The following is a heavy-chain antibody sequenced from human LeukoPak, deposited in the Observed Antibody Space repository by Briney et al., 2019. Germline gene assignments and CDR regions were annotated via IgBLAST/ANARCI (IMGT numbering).Heavy chain of an antibody. CDR1: GYTFTGYY. J-gene: IGHJ6*03. Sequence: GASVKVSCKASGYTFTGYYMHWVRQAPGQGLEWMGIINPSGGSTSYAQKFQGRVTMTRDMSTSTVYMELSSLRSEDTAVYYCAKDQGGNHGDYYYFMDVWGKGTTVTISS. CDR3: AKDQGGNHGDYYYFMDV. CDR2: INPSGGST. V-gene: IGHV1-46*01. D-gene: IGHD2-21*01.